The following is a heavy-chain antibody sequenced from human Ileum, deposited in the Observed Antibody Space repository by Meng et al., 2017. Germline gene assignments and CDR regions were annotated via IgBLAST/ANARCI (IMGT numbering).Heavy chain of an antibody. D-gene: IGHD3-3*01. CDR3: TSTFGVADTLYYYYYGMDV. CDR1: GFTFSGSA. Sequence: KVSCAASGFTFSGSAMHWVRQASGKGLEWVGRIRSKANSYATAYAASVKGRFTISRDDSKNTAYLQMNSLKTEDTAVYYCTSTFGVADTLYYYYYGMDVWGQGTTVTVSS. V-gene: IGHV3-73*01. CDR2: IRSKANSYAT. J-gene: IGHJ6*02.